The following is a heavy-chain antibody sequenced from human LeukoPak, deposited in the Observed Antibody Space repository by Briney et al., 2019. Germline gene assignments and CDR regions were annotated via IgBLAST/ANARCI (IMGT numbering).Heavy chain of an antibody. CDR2: IYYSGST. CDR1: GGSISSYY. Sequence: SETLSLTCTVSGGSISSYYWSWIPQPPGKGLEWIGYIYYSGSTNYNPSLKSRVTISVDTSKNQFSLKLSSVTAADTAVYYCARDLGDDAFDIWGQGTMVTVSS. D-gene: IGHD3-10*01. V-gene: IGHV4-59*01. CDR3: ARDLGDDAFDI. J-gene: IGHJ3*02.